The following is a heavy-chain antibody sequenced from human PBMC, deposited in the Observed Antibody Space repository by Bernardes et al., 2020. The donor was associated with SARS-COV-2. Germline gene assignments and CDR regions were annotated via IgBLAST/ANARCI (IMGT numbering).Heavy chain of an antibody. CDR1: GFTFSQNA. CDR2: ITDSGDST. Sequence: GGSLRLSCVASGFTFSQNAMTWVRQVPGKGLEWVSAITDSGDSTYYADSVKGRFTISRDNSKDRLYLQMNSLRAEDTAVYFCAKRRVEWELLHYFDSWGQGTLVTVSS. D-gene: IGHD1-26*01. J-gene: IGHJ4*02. V-gene: IGHV3-23*01. CDR3: AKRRVEWELLHYFDS.